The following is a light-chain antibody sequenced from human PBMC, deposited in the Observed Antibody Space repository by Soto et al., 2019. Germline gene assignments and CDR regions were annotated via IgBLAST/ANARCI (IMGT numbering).Light chain of an antibody. CDR1: QSISSY. CDR3: QQRYSTPPWT. Sequence: DIQMTQSPSSLSASVGDRVTITCRASQSISSYLNWYQQKPGKAPELLIYAASSLQSGVPSRFSGSGSGTDFTLTISSLQPEDFATYYCQQRYSTPPWTFGQWTKVEIK. V-gene: IGKV1-39*01. CDR2: AAS. J-gene: IGKJ1*01.